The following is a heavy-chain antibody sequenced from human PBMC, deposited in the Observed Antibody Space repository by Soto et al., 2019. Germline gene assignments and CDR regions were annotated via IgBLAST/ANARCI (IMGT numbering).Heavy chain of an antibody. CDR1: GGSISSYY. Sequence: QVQLQESGPGLVKPSETLSLTCTVSGGSISSYYWSWIRQPPGKGLEWIGYIYYSGSTNYNPSLESRVNISVDTSKNQFSLKLSSVTAADTAVYYCARVWGGAFDIWGQGTMVTVSS. CDR3: ARVWGGAFDI. V-gene: IGHV4-59*01. J-gene: IGHJ3*02. D-gene: IGHD3-10*01. CDR2: IYYSGST.